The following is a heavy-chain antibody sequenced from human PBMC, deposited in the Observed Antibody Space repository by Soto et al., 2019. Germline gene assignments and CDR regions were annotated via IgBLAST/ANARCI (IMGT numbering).Heavy chain of an antibody. V-gene: IGHV1-3*01. CDR2: INAGNGNT. CDR1: GYTFTSYA. Sequence: ASVKVSCKASGYTFTSYAMHWVRQAPGQRLEWMGWINAGNGNTKYSQKFQGRVTITRDTSASTAYMELSSLRSEDTAVYYCGRKLAYCGGDCSPYYFDYWGQGTLVTVSS. D-gene: IGHD2-21*02. J-gene: IGHJ4*02. CDR3: GRKLAYCGGDCSPYYFDY.